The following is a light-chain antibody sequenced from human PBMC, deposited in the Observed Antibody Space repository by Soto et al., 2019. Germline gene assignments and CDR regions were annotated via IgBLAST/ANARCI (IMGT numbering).Light chain of an antibody. V-gene: IGLV2-14*01. CDR2: HVS. CDR3: NSYTSSSTLV. Sequence: QSALTQPASVSGSPGKSITIFCTGTSSDIGGYNYVSWYQQHPGKAPKLMIYHVSNRPSGVSNRFSGSKSGNTASLTISGLQAEDEADYYCNSYTSSSTLVFGGGTKLTVL. CDR1: SSDIGGYNY. J-gene: IGLJ2*01.